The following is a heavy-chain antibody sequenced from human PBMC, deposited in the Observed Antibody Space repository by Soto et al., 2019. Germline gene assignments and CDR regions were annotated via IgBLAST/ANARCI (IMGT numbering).Heavy chain of an antibody. CDR2: ITTYNGNT. CDR3: SRDSDGDYNY. J-gene: IGHJ4*02. V-gene: IGHV1-18*01. CDR1: GYTFTRYG. Sequence: QVQLVQSGAEVKKPGASVKVSCKASGYTFTRYGISWVRQAPGQGLEWMGWITTYNGNTNYAQKFQGRVTMTTDTSTSTAYMELRSLRSDDTAVYFCSRDSDGDYNYWGQGTLVTVSS. D-gene: IGHD4-17*01.